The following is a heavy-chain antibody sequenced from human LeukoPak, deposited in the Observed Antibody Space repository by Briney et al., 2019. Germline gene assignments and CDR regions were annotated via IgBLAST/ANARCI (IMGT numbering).Heavy chain of an antibody. D-gene: IGHD6-13*01. CDR1: GFTFSSYG. V-gene: IGHV3-48*04. CDR3: ARDYPPLVPPYYYYGMDV. CDR2: ISTSSTTI. J-gene: IGHJ6*02. Sequence: GGSLRLSCAASGFTFSSYGMHWVRQAPGKGLEWVSYISTSSTTIYYADSVKGRFTISRDNARNSLYLQMDSLRAEDTAVYYCARDYPPLVPPYYYYGMDVWGQGTTVTVSS.